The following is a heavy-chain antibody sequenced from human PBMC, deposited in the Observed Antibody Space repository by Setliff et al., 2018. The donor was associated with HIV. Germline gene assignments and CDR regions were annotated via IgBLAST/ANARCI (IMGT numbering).Heavy chain of an antibody. V-gene: IGHV4-59*01. CDR2: IYYSGST. CDR1: GGSISRYY. Sequence: PSETLSLTCTVSGGSISRYYWSWIRQPPGKGLEWIGYIYYSGSTNYNPSLKSRVTISVDTSKNQFSLKLSSVTAADTAVYYCARASRKLTDYDYVWGSYRGPAEYFQHWGQGTLVTVSS. D-gene: IGHD3-16*02. J-gene: IGHJ1*01. CDR3: ARASRKLTDYDYVWGSYRGPAEYFQH.